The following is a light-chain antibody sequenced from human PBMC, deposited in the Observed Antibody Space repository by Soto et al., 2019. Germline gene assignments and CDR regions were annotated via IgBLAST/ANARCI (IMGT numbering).Light chain of an antibody. CDR3: SSYAGSSNV. J-gene: IGLJ1*01. Sequence: QSALTQPASVSGSPGQSITISCTGSSSDVGDYNYVSWYQQHPGKAPKLMIYEVNKRPSGVPDRFSGSKSGNTASLTVSGLQAEDEADYHCSSYAGSSNVFGTGTKVTVL. CDR2: EVN. V-gene: IGLV2-8*01. CDR1: SSDVGDYNY.